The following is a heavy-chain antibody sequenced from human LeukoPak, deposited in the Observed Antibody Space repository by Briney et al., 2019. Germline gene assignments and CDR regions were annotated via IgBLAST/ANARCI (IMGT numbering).Heavy chain of an antibody. J-gene: IGHJ6*04. CDR3: ARAPRKVTTYYYGMDV. V-gene: IGHV4-34*01. D-gene: IGHD4-17*01. Sequence: SETLTLTCADYGGSFSGYYWSWIRQPPGKGLEWIGEINHSGSTNYNPSLKSRVTISVDTSKNQFSLKLSSVTAADTAVYYCARAPRKVTTYYYGMDVWGKGTTVTVSS. CDR2: INHSGST. CDR1: GGSFSGYY.